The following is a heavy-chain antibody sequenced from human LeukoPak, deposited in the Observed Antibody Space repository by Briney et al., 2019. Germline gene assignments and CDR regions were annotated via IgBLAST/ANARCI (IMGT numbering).Heavy chain of an antibody. Sequence: PGGSLRLSCAASGFTLTNYAMHWVRQPAGEGLEWVSALGTAGDTFYPGSVKGRFSISRDNAKKSLFLQMNSLSVEDTAIYYCARQSTPHGNFDYWGQGTLVTVSS. D-gene: IGHD1-1*01. V-gene: IGHV3-13*01. CDR1: GFTLTNYA. CDR2: LGTAGDT. CDR3: ARQSTPHGNFDY. J-gene: IGHJ4*02.